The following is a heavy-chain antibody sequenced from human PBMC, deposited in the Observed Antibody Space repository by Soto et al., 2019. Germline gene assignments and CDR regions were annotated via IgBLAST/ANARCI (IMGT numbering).Heavy chain of an antibody. CDR2: ISYDGSNK. CDR3: ARERVTFGGVTEAYYYGMDV. CDR1: GFTFSSYA. V-gene: IGHV3-30-3*01. D-gene: IGHD3-16*01. Sequence: QVQLVESGGGVVQPGRSLRLSCAASGFTFSSYAMHWVRQAPGKGREWVAVISYDGSNKYYADSVKGRFTISRDNSKNTLYLQMNSLRAEDTAVYYCARERVTFGGVTEAYYYGMDVWGQGTTVTVSS. J-gene: IGHJ6*02.